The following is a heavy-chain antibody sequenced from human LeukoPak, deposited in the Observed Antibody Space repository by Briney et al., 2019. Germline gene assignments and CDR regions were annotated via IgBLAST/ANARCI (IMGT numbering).Heavy chain of an antibody. V-gene: IGHV4-31*03. CDR2: IYYSGST. D-gene: IGHD3-10*01. J-gene: IGHJ4*02. Sequence: SQTLSLTCTVSGGSISSGGYYWSWIRQHPGKGLEWIGYIYYSGSTYYNPSLKSRVTISVDTSKNQFSLKLSSVTAADTAVYYCARDRVRRGVIRGNFDYWGQGTLVTVSS. CDR3: ARDRVRRGVIRGNFDY. CDR1: GGSISSGGYY.